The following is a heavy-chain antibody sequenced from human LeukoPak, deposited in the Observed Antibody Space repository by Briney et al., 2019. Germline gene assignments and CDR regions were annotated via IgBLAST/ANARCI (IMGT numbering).Heavy chain of an antibody. CDR3: ARDEFGSMSYYSAPGDWFDP. V-gene: IGHV1-69*06. CDR2: IIPIFGTA. CDR1: GGTFSSYA. Sequence: SVKVSCKASGGTFSSYAISWVRQAPGQGLEWMGGIIPIFGTANYAQKFQGRVTITADKSASTVYMELRGLRPEDTAMYYCARDEFGSMSYYSAPGDWFDPWGQGTLVTVSS. D-gene: IGHD3-10*01. J-gene: IGHJ5*02.